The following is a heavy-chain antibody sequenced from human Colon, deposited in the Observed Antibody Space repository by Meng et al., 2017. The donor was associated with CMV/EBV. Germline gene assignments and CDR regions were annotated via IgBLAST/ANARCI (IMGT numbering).Heavy chain of an antibody. D-gene: IGHD3-10*01. J-gene: IGHJ6*02. CDR3: ARDRGGDGDYYFGMDV. Sequence: SETLSLTCTVSGGSISSYYWSWIRQPPGKGLEWIGYIFYSGSANYNPSLKSRVTISVDTSRSRFSLKLSSVTAADTAVYYCARDRGGDGDYYFGMDVWGQGTTVTVSS. CDR1: GGSISSYY. V-gene: IGHV4-59*12. CDR2: IFYSGSA.